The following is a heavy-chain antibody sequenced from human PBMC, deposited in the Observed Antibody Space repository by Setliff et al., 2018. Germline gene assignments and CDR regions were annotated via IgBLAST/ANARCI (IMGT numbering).Heavy chain of an antibody. D-gene: IGHD3-3*01. V-gene: IGHV4-39*07. Sequence: SETLSLTCTVSGGSISSSSYYWGWIRQPPGKALEWIGRIYYSGSTYYNPSLKSRVTISVDTSKNQFFLKLSSVTAADTAVYYCARFSPALYYNFWSGYFGEQWGQGTLVTVSS. J-gene: IGHJ4*02. CDR2: IYYSGST. CDR3: ARFSPALYYNFWSGYFGEQ. CDR1: GGSISSSSYY.